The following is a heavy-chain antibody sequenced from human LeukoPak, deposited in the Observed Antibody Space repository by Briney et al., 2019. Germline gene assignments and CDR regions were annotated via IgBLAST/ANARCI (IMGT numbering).Heavy chain of an antibody. Sequence: SETLSLTCTVSGDSISSSNCYWGWIRQPPGKGLEWIGSIYFSGGTYFNASLKSRVTISVDTSKNQFSLKLSSVTAADTAVYYCARQTGSGLFSLPGGQGTLVTVSS. CDR1: GDSISSSNCY. V-gene: IGHV4-39*01. CDR2: IYFSGGT. CDR3: ARQTGSGLFSLP. D-gene: IGHD3-10*01. J-gene: IGHJ4*02.